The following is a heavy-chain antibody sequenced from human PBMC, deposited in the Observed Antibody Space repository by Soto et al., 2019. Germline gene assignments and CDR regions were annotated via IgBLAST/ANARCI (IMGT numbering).Heavy chain of an antibody. J-gene: IGHJ3*02. D-gene: IGHD3-22*01. V-gene: IGHV4-59*08. CDR2: IFYSGST. CDR3: ARQGYGYYDSSGPLDGFDI. CDR1: GDFISRNY. Sequence: SETLCLTCTVSGDFISRNYRRGIRQPPGKGLEWIGYIFYSGSTNYNPALRSRVTISVDTSKNQFSLRLNSVTAADTAVYFCARQGYGYYDSSGPLDGFDIWGQGTMVT.